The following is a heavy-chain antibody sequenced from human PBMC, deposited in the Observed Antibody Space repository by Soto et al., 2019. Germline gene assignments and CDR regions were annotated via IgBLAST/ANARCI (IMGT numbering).Heavy chain of an antibody. CDR3: ARSSTSANYFDY. CDR2: IYSTGSP. Sequence: ETLSLTCTVSGDSISSTTYYWGWIRQPPGKGLEWIGSIYSTGSPYYSPSLKSRVTISIDTSKNQFSLKLSSVTAADTAVYYCARSSTSANYFDYWGQGTLVTVSS. V-gene: IGHV4-39*07. CDR1: GDSISSTTYY. J-gene: IGHJ4*02. D-gene: IGHD2-2*01.